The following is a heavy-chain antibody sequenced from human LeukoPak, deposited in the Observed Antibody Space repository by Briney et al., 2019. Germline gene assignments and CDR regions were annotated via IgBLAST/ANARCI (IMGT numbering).Heavy chain of an antibody. Sequence: GGSLRLSCAASGFTFSSYGMHWVRQAPGKGLEWVAVISYDGSNKYYADSVKGRFTISRDNSKNTLYLQMSSLRAEDTAVYYCAKLVGYGDYAFDYWGQGTLVTASS. CDR3: AKLVGYGDYAFDY. J-gene: IGHJ4*02. D-gene: IGHD4-17*01. CDR2: ISYDGSNK. CDR1: GFTFSSYG. V-gene: IGHV3-30*18.